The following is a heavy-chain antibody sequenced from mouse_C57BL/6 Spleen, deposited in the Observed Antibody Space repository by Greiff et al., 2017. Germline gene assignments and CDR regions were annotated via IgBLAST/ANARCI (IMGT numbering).Heavy chain of an antibody. D-gene: IGHD1-1*01. J-gene: IGHJ3*01. CDR3: ARHANYYGSSPAWFAY. CDR1: GYTFTEYT. CDR2: FYPGSGSI. Sequence: QVHVKQSGAELVKPGASVKLSCKASGYTFTEYTIHWVKQRSGQGLEWIGWFYPGSGSIKYNEKFKDKATLTADKSSSTVYMELSRLTSEDSAVYFCARHANYYGSSPAWFAYWGQGTLVTVSA. V-gene: IGHV1-62-2*01.